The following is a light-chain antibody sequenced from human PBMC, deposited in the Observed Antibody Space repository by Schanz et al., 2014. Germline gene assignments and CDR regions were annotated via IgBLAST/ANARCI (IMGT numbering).Light chain of an antibody. Sequence: EIVLTQSPDTLSLSPGERATLSCKASQSVNGRFLAWYQQKPGQAPRLLIYDASTRATAIPDRFSGSGSGTGSGTDFTLTISRLEPEDFAVYYCQQYGSSLLTFGGGTKVEIK. CDR3: QQYGSSLLT. CDR2: DAS. V-gene: IGKV3-20*01. CDR1: QSVNGRF. J-gene: IGKJ4*01.